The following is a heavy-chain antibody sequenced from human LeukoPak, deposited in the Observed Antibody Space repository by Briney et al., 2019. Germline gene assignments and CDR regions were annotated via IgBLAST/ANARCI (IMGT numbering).Heavy chain of an antibody. J-gene: IGHJ6*02. V-gene: IGHV3-30*18. D-gene: IGHD6-13*01. CDR2: ISYDGSNK. CDR3: AKGGIAAAGTAREDYYYYGMDV. CDR1: GFTFSSYG. Sequence: GGSLRVSCAASGFTFSSYGMHWVRQAPGKGLEWVAVISYDGSNKYYADSVKGRFTISRDNSKNTLYLQMNSLRAEDTAVYYCAKGGIAAAGTAREDYYYYGMDVWGQGTTVTVSS.